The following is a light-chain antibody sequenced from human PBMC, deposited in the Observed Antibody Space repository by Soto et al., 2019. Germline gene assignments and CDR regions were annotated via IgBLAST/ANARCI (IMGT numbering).Light chain of an antibody. CDR2: TAA. CDR1: QTIRSNC. J-gene: IGKJ2*01. CDR3: QNHDSSSAHT. V-gene: IGKV3-20*01. Sequence: EVVLTQAPATLSLSPGERATLSCRASQTIRSNCLTWYHQKPGQAPRLLIYTAATRAAGIPDRFSGSGSGTDFIIPISRLEPEDFAVYYCQNHDSSSAHTFGQGTKLQIK.